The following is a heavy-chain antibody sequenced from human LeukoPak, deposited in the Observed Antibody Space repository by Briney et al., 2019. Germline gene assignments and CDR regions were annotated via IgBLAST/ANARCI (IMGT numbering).Heavy chain of an antibody. J-gene: IGHJ4*02. Sequence: GGSLRLSCAASGFTFSSYAMSWVRQAPGKGLEWVLAISGSGGSTYYADSVKGRFTISRDNSKNTLYLQVNSLRAEDTAVYYCAKDRGAVVPAGFDYWGQGTLVTVSS. V-gene: IGHV3-23*01. CDR3: AKDRGAVVPAGFDY. D-gene: IGHD2-2*01. CDR1: GFTFSSYA. CDR2: ISGSGGST.